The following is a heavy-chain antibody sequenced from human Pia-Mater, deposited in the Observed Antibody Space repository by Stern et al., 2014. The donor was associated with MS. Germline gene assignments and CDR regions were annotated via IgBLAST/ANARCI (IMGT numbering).Heavy chain of an antibody. CDR2: IYHSGST. D-gene: IGHD3-16*01. J-gene: IGHJ4*02. Sequence: QVQLQESGPGLVKPSGTLSLTCAISGDYINSSNWWSWVRQPPGKGLEWIGEIYHSGSTSYNPSLKSRVTISVATSKNPFSLNLDSGTAADTAVYYCATIGGGDYWGQGILVTVSS. CDR1: GDYINSSNW. V-gene: IGHV4-4*02. CDR3: ATIGGGDY.